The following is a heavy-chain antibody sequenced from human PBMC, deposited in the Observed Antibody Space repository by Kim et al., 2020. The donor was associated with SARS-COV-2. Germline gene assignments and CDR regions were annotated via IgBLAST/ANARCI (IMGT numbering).Heavy chain of an antibody. D-gene: IGHD3-22*01. V-gene: IGHV3-30*18. CDR1: GFTFSSYG. J-gene: IGHJ4*02. Sequence: GGSLRLSCAASGFTFSSYGMHWVRQAPGKGLEWVAVISYDGSNKYYADSVKGRFTISRDNSKNTLYLQMNSLRAEDTAVYYCAKGGYYDSSGYVPYWGQGTLVTVSS. CDR3: AKGGYYDSSGYVPY. CDR2: ISYDGSNK.